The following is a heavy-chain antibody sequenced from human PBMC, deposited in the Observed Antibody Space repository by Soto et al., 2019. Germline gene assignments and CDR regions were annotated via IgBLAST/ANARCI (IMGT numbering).Heavy chain of an antibody. CDR2: IYHSGST. CDR3: ARDRRGLRLGELSR. J-gene: IGHJ4*02. D-gene: IGHD3-16*02. V-gene: IGHV4-30-2*01. CDR1: GGSISSGGYS. Sequence: SETLSLTCAVSGGSISSGGYSWSWIRQPPGKGLEWIGYIYHSGSTYYNPSLKSRVTISVDRSKNQFSLKLSSVTAADTAVYYCARDRRGLRLGELSRWGQGTLGTVSS.